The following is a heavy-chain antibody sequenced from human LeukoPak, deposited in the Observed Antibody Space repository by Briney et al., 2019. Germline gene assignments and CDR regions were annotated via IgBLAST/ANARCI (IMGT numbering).Heavy chain of an antibody. D-gene: IGHD3-10*01. J-gene: IGHJ4*02. Sequence: PGRSLRLSCAASGFTFSSYAMHWVRQAPGKGLEWVAVISYDGSNKYYADSVKGRFTISRDNSKNTLYLQMTSLRGEDTALYYCAKERDYRVSTSCDYWGQGTQVTVSS. CDR2: ISYDGSNK. CDR3: AKERDYRVSTSCDY. V-gene: IGHV3-30-3*01. CDR1: GFTFSSYA.